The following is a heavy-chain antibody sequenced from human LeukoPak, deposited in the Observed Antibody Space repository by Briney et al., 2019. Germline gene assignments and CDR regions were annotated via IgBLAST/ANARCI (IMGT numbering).Heavy chain of an antibody. CDR1: GVSISSYY. CDR2: IYYSGST. D-gene: IGHD2-15*01. V-gene: IGHV4-59*01. J-gene: IGHJ3*02. Sequence: PSETLSLTCTVSGVSISSYYWSWIRQPPGKGLEWIGYIYYSGSTNYNPSLKSRVTISVDTSKNQFSLKLSSVTAADTAVYYCAVGYCSGGSCSHAFDIWGQGTMVTVSS. CDR3: AVGYCSGGSCSHAFDI.